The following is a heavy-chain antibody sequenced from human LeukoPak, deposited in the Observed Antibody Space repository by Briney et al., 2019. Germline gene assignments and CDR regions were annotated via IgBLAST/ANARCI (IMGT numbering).Heavy chain of an antibody. CDR2: LTCSDGSS. CDR3: AKWGDYDILTGYYVPDY. J-gene: IGHJ4*02. D-gene: IGHD3-9*01. CDR1: GFAFTTYA. V-gene: IGHV3-23*01. Sequence: GPSLPRSSVAPGFAFTTYAMGWARSATGQGREWVSALTCSDGSSYYAASVKGRFTISRYNSKNTLYLQVNSLRAEDTAVYYCAKWGDYDILTGYYVPDYGGQGTLVTVS.